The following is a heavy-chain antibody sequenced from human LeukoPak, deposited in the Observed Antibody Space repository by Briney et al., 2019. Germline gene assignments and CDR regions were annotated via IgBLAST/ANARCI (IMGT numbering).Heavy chain of an antibody. Sequence: ASVKVSCKASGYTFTSYGISWVRQAPGQGLEWMGWISAYNGNTNYAQKLQGRVTMTTDTSTSTAYMELRSLRSDDTAVYYCARDQGLRYFDWLLPTNYYYGMDVWGQGTTVTVSS. J-gene: IGHJ6*02. CDR3: ARDQGLRYFDWLLPTNYYYGMDV. CDR1: GYTFTSYG. CDR2: ISAYNGNT. V-gene: IGHV1-18*01. D-gene: IGHD3-9*01.